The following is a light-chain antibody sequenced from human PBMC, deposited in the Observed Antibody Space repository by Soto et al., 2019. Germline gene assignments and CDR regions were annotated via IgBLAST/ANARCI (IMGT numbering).Light chain of an antibody. CDR2: EVT. CDR1: SSDVGGYDF. Sequence: QSALTQPPSASASPGQSVTISCTGTSSDVGGYDFVSWYQHHPGKAPKLIIYEVTKRPSGVPDRFSGSRSGNTASLTVSGLLAEDEADYYCASYAGGNQVFGTGTKLTVL. CDR3: ASYAGGNQV. V-gene: IGLV2-8*01. J-gene: IGLJ1*01.